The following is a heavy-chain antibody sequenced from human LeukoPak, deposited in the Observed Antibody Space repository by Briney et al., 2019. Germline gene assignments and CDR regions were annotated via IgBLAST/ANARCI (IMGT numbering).Heavy chain of an antibody. CDR2: INWNGDST. CDR3: AKVGGRDGDFWYFDL. J-gene: IGHJ2*01. CDR1: GFTFGDYG. V-gene: IGHV3-20*04. Sequence: GGSLRLSCAVSGFTFGDYGMTWVRHAPGKGLEWVATINWNGDSTGYADSVKGRFTISRDNAKNSLYLQMNSLRAEDTAVYYCAKVGGRDGDFWYFDLWGRGTLVTVSS. D-gene: IGHD4-17*01.